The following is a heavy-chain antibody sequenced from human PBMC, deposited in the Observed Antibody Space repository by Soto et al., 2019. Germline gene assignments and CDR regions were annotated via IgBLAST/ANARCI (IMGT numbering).Heavy chain of an antibody. Sequence: QVQLVQSGAEVKKAGSSVKVSCKASGGTFSIYAISWVRLASGQGLEWMGGIIPIFGTANYAQKFQGRVTITADESTSTAYMELSSLRSEDTAVYYCIRYYDSSGGDQHWGQGTLVTVSS. D-gene: IGHD3-22*01. CDR1: GGTFSIYA. CDR2: IIPIFGTA. CDR3: IRYYDSSGGDQH. V-gene: IGHV1-69*12. J-gene: IGHJ1*01.